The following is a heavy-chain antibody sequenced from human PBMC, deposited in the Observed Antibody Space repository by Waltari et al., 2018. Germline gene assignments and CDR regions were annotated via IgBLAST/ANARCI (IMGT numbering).Heavy chain of an antibody. V-gene: IGHV3-21*01. CDR2: ISPSSAHI. D-gene: IGHD3-22*01. CDR1: GFTFSTYS. CDR3: ARGGLTTRGYDS. Sequence: EVHLVESGGGLVKPGGSLRLSCAASGFTFSTYSMNWVRQAPGKGLEWVSSISPSSAHIYYADSVKGRFTISRDNARDSLYLEMNSLRPDDTAVYYCARGGLTTRGYDSWGQGTVVAVSS. J-gene: IGHJ4*02.